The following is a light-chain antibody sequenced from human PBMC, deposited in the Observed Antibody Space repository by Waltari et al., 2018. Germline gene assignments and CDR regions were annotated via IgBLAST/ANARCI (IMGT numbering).Light chain of an antibody. CDR1: QFILNESDNKNS. V-gene: IGKV4-1*01. CDR3: QQYYSFPFT. Sequence: DIVMTQSPDSLTVSLGERAAINCRSSQFILNESDNKNSLGWYQQKPGQSPKLLISWASTRESGVPHRFSGSGSGTDFTLTISSLQAEDVAVYYCQQYYSFPFTFGQGTKLE. CDR2: WAS. J-gene: IGKJ2*01.